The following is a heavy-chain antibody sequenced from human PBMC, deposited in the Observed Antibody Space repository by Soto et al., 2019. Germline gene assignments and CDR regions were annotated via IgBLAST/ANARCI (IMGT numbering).Heavy chain of an antibody. CDR3: AKNIAASGFFFDP. J-gene: IGHJ5*02. V-gene: IGHV3-23*01. CDR2: ISGGGGNT. D-gene: IGHD5-12*01. CDR1: GFTFGSYA. Sequence: PGGSLRLSCAASGFTFGSYAMSWVRQAPGKGLEWVSYISGGGGNTYYADSVKGRFTISRDNSKNMVYLQMNSLRADDTAVYYCAKNIAASGFFFDPWGQGTLVTVSS.